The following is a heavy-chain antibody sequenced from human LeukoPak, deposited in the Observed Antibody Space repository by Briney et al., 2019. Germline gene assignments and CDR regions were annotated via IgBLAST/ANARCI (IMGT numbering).Heavy chain of an antibody. V-gene: IGHV4-34*01. CDR3: ARGVYSSSWHID. Sequence: PSETLSLTCAVYGGSFSGYYWSWIRQPPGKGLEWIGEINHSGSTNYNPSLKSRVTISEDTSKNQFYLKLSSVTAADTAVYYCARGVYSSSWHIDWGQGTLVTVSS. J-gene: IGHJ4*02. CDR2: INHSGST. D-gene: IGHD6-13*01. CDR1: GGSFSGYY.